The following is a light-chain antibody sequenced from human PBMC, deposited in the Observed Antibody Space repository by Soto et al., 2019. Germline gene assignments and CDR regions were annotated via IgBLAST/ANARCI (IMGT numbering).Light chain of an antibody. J-gene: IGKJ2*01. CDR2: GAS. CDR3: QQYGSSHPYT. V-gene: IGKV3-20*01. Sequence: EIVLTQSPGTLSLSPGERATLSCRASQSVSSSYLAWYQQKPGQAPRLLIYGASSRATGIPDRFSGSGSGTDFTLTISRLETDDFAVYYCQQYGSSHPYTFGQGTKLEIK. CDR1: QSVSSSY.